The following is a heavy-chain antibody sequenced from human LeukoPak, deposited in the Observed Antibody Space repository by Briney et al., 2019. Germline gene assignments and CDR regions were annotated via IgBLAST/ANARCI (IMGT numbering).Heavy chain of an antibody. J-gene: IGHJ4*02. CDR1: GGSFSGYY. Sequence: SETLSLTCAVYGGSFSGYYWSWIRQPPGKGLEWIGEINHSGSTNYNPSLKSRVTLSVDTSKNQISLKLSSVTAADTAVYYCASGGWLRIFDYWGQGTLVTVSS. V-gene: IGHV4-34*01. D-gene: IGHD5-12*01. CDR3: ASGGWLRIFDY. CDR2: INHSGST.